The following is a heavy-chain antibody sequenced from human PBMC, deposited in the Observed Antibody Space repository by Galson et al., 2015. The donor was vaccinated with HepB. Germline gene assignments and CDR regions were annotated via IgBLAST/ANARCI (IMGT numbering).Heavy chain of an antibody. D-gene: IGHD1-26*01. V-gene: IGHV1-3*01. Sequence: SVKVSCKASGYTFTSYAMHWVRQAPGQRLEWMGWINAGNGNTKYSQKFQGRVTITRDTSASTAYMELSSLRSEDTAVYYCAREWELQTYYFDYWGQGTLVTVSS. CDR2: INAGNGNT. CDR1: GYTFTSYA. J-gene: IGHJ4*02. CDR3: AREWELQTYYFDY.